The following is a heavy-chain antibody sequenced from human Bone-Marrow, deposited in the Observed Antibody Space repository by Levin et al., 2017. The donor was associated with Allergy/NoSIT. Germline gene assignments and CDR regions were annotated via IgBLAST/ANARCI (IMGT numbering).Heavy chain of an antibody. Sequence: GGSLRLSCAASVFTFSNYWMHWVRQAPGKGPVWVSEISPDGSTTKYADSVKGRFTISRDNAKNTLYLQMNSLRAGDTAVYYCARIRRTASAAELDHWGQGTLVTVSS. J-gene: IGHJ5*02. CDR1: VFTFSNYW. D-gene: IGHD6-13*01. CDR3: ARIRRTASAAELDH. V-gene: IGHV3-74*03. CDR2: ISPDGSTT.